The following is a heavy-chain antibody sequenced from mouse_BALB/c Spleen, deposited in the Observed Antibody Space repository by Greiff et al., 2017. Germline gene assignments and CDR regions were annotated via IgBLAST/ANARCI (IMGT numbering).Heavy chain of an antibody. V-gene: IGHV2-2*02. Sequence: VQRVESGPGLVQPSQSLSITCTVSGFSLTSYGVHWVRQSPGKGLEWLGVIWSGGSTDYNAAFISRLSISKDNSKSQVFFKMNSLQANDTAIYYCARNTGYGSIYFDYWGQGTTLTVSS. D-gene: IGHD1-1*01. CDR3: ARNTGYGSIYFDY. CDR1: GFSLTSYG. CDR2: IWSGGST. J-gene: IGHJ2*01.